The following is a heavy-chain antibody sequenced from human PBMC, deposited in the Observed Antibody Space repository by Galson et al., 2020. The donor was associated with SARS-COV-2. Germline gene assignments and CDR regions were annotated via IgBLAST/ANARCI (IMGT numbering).Heavy chain of an antibody. J-gene: IGHJ5*02. CDR2: IYYSGST. Sequence: ETSETLSLTCTVSGGSISSGGYYWSWIRQHPGKGLEWIGYIYYSGSTYYNPSLKSRVTISVDTSKNQFSLKLSSVTAADMAVYYCARIISVGIFGVVNWFDPWGQGTLVTVSS. CDR1: GGSISSGGYY. D-gene: IGHD3-3*01. CDR3: ARIISVGIFGVVNWFDP. V-gene: IGHV4-31*03.